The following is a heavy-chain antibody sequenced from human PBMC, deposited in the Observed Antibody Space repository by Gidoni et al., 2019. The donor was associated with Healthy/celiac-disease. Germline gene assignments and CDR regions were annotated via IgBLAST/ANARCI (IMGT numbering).Heavy chain of an antibody. V-gene: IGHV3-21*01. CDR3: ARDSSGWSRFDY. CDR1: GFTFSSYS. D-gene: IGHD6-19*01. Sequence: EVQLVESGGGLVKPGGSLRLSCAASGFTFSSYSMNWVRKAPEKGLEWVSSISSSSSYIYYADSVKGRFTISRDNAKNSLYLQMNSLRAEDTAVYYCARDSSGWSRFDYWGQGTLVTVSS. J-gene: IGHJ4*02. CDR2: ISSSSSYI.